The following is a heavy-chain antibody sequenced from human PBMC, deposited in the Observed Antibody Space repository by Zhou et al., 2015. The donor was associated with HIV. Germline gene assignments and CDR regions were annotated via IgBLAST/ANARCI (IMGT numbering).Heavy chain of an antibody. CDR3: ARDSYGGYSSSRVGNWFDP. J-gene: IGHJ5*02. V-gene: IGHV1-69*01. CDR1: GGTFSSYA. D-gene: IGHD6-13*01. Sequence: QVQLVQSGAEVKKPGSSVKVSCKASGGTFSSYAISWVRQAPGQGLEWMGGIIPIFGTANYAQKFQGRVTITADESTSTAYMELSSLRSEDTAVYYCARDSYGGYSSSRVGNWFDPWGQGTLVTVSS. CDR2: IIPIFGTA.